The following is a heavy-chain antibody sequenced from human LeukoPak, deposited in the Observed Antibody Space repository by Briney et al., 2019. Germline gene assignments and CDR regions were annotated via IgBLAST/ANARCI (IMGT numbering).Heavy chain of an antibody. D-gene: IGHD2-15*01. CDR1: GFTFSSYS. V-gene: IGHV3-21*01. Sequence: GGSLRLSCAASGFTFSSYSMNWVRQAPGKGLEWVSSISSSSSYIYYADSVKGRFTISRDNSKNTLYLQMNSLRAEDTAVYYCARAQQDIVVVVASYYFDYWGQGTLVTVSS. J-gene: IGHJ4*02. CDR2: ISSSSSYI. CDR3: ARAQQDIVVVVASYYFDY.